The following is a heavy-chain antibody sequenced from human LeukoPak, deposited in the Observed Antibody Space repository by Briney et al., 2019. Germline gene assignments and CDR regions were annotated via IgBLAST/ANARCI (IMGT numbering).Heavy chain of an antibody. V-gene: IGHV4-59*08. D-gene: IGHD1-26*01. CDR3: ARGSGSYYEAVDY. CDR2: IYYSGST. Sequence: SETLSLTCTVSGGSISSYYWSWIRQPPGKGLEWIGYIYYSGSTNYNPSLKSRVTISVDTSKNQFSLKLSSVTAADTAVYYCARGSGSYYEAVDYWGQGTLVTVSS. CDR1: GGSISSYY. J-gene: IGHJ4*02.